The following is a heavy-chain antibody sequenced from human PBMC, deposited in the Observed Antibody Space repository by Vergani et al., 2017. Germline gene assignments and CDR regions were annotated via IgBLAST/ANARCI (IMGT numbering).Heavy chain of an antibody. Sequence: EVRLVESGGGLVQPGGSLRLSCATSGFTLSDYCIDWVRQAPGKGLEWVARTRNKARGYSTDYAASVKGRFIVSRDASGQSVSLQMTRLRIDDTAVYFWARTLKFLNMAVWGKGTSFTVSS. CDR2: TRNKARGYST. D-gene: IGHD3-3*01. CDR1: GFTLSDYC. J-gene: IGHJ6*04. V-gene: IGHV3-72*01. CDR3: ARTLKFLNMAV.